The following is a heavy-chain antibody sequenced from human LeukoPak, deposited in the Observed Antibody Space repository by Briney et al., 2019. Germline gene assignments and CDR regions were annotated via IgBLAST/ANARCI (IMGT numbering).Heavy chain of an antibody. CDR2: IYHSGST. J-gene: IGHJ6*02. D-gene: IGHD3-3*01. Sequence: NTSETLSLTCAVSGGSISSGGYSWSWIRQPPGKGLEWIGYIYHSGSTYYNPSLKSRVTISVDTSKNQFSLKLSSVTAADTAVYYCARGNVLRSSLTYYYGMDVWGQGTTVTVSS. V-gene: IGHV4-30-2*01. CDR3: ARGNVLRSSLTYYYGMDV. CDR1: GGSISSGGYS.